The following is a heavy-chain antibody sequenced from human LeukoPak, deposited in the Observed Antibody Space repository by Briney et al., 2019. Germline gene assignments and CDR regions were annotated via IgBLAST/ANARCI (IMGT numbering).Heavy chain of an antibody. Sequence: GRSLRLSCAASGFTFSSYAMHWVRQAPGKGLEWVAVISYDGSNKYYADSVKGRFTISRDNSKNTLYLQMNSLRAEDTAVYYCARDPVGQGRYYFDYWGQGTLVTVSS. V-gene: IGHV3-30-3*01. CDR1: GFTFSSYA. CDR2: ISYDGSNK. J-gene: IGHJ4*02. CDR3: ARDPVGQGRYYFDY.